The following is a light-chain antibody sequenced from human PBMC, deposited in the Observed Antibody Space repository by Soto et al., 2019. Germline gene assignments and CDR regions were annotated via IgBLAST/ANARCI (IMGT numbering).Light chain of an antibody. CDR2: KAS. V-gene: IGKV1-5*03. J-gene: IGKJ1*01. CDR1: QRISSW. CDR3: QQYHSYPWT. Sequence: DIQMTQSPSTLSASIGDRVTITCRASQRISSWLAWYQQKPGTAPKLLIYKASILEGGVSPRFSGSGAGTEFSLTISSLQSDDFAPYYCQQYHSYPWTFGQGTNVEIK.